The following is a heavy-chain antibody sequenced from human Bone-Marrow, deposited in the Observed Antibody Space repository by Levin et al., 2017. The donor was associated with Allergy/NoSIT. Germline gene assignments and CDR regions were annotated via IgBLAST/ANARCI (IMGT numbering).Heavy chain of an antibody. CDR1: GFTFSDYY. CDR3: ARHTSDIVVVVAATTDAFDI. D-gene: IGHD2-15*01. V-gene: IGHV3-11*01. CDR2: ISSSGSTI. Sequence: LSLTCAASGFTFSDYYMSWIRQAPGKGLEWVSYISSSGSTIYYADSVKGRFTISRDNAKNSLYLQMNSLRAEDTAVYYCARHTSDIVVVVAATTDAFDIWGQGTMVTVSS. J-gene: IGHJ3*02.